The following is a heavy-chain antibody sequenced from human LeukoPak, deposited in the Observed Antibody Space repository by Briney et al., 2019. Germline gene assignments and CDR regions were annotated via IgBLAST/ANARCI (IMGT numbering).Heavy chain of an antibody. Sequence: GGSLRLSCAASGFTFSNYGMHWVRQAPDKGLEWVAFLQNHGGDIHYADSVEGRFTISRDNSKNTLYLQMDSLRAEDTAVYYCAKAVLPWGSGLYYWGQGTLVTVSS. J-gene: IGHJ4*02. D-gene: IGHD7-27*01. CDR1: GFTFSNYG. V-gene: IGHV3-30*02. CDR2: LQNHGGDI. CDR3: AKAVLPWGSGLYY.